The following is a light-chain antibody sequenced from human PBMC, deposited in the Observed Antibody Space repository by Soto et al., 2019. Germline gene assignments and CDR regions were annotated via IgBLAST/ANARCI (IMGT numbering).Light chain of an antibody. CDR3: ISYRGSDTSYV. Sequence: QSALTQPASVSGSPGQSITISCTGTSSDIGSYNYVARYQQFPGKTPKLIIYEVRNRPSGVSFRFSGSKSGNTASPTISGLQAEDEADYYCISYRGSDTSYVFGTGTKVTVL. CDR1: SSDIGSYNY. CDR2: EVR. V-gene: IGLV2-14*01. J-gene: IGLJ1*01.